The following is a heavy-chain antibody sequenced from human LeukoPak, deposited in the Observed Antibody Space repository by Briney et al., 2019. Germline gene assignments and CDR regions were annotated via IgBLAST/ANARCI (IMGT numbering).Heavy chain of an antibody. V-gene: IGHV1-46*01. CDR2: INPSGGST. CDR3: ARASVHRPFDY. Sequence: ASVKVSCKASGYTFTSYYMHWVRRAPGQGLEWMGIINPSGGSTSYAQKFQGRVTITADESTSTAYMELSSLRSEDTAVYYCARASVHRPFDYWGQGTLVTVSS. J-gene: IGHJ4*02. CDR1: GYTFTSYY.